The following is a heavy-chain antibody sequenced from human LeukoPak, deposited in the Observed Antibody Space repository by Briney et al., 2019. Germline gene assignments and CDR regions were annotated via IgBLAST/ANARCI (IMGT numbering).Heavy chain of an antibody. CDR1: GGSISSYY. J-gene: IGHJ5*02. CDR3: ARGWGSGWSRLDNWFDP. V-gene: IGHV4-4*07. CDR2: IYTSGST. D-gene: IGHD6-19*01. Sequence: PETLSLTCTVSGGSISSYYWSWIRQPAGKGLEWIGRIYTSGSTNYNPSLKSRVTMSVDTSKNQFSLKLSSVTAADTAVYYCARGWGSGWSRLDNWFDPWGQGTLVTVSS.